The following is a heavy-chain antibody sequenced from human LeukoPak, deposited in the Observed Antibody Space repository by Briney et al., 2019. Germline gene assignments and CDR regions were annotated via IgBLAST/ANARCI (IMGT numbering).Heavy chain of an antibody. J-gene: IGHJ5*02. Sequence: PSETLSLTCTVSGVSVRSADYYWSWIRQPPGKGLEWIGEINHSGSTNYNPSLKSRVTISVDTSKNQFSLKLSSVTAADTAVYYCARVPVRRWFDPWGRGTLVTVSS. CDR3: ARVPVRRWFDP. CDR1: GVSVRSADYY. CDR2: INHSGST. V-gene: IGHV4-34*01. D-gene: IGHD1-14*01.